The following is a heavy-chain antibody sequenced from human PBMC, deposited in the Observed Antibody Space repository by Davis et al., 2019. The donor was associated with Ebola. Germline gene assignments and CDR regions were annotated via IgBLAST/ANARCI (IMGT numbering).Heavy chain of an antibody. Sequence: MPGGSLRLSCTVSGGSISSSSYYWGWIRQPPGKGLEWIGSIYYSGSTYYNPSLKSRVTISVDTSKNQFSLKLSSVTAADTAVYYCAAGHSSGWYALDYWGQGTLVTVSS. CDR2: IYYSGST. V-gene: IGHV4-39*01. CDR1: GGSISSSSYY. D-gene: IGHD6-19*01. CDR3: AAGHSSGWYALDY. J-gene: IGHJ4*02.